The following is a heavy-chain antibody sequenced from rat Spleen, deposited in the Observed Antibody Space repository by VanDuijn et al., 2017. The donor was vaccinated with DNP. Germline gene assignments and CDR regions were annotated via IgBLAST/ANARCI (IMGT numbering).Heavy chain of an antibody. CDR2: INTDGGNT. CDR1: GFTFSNHD. CDR3: ATLITGDY. D-gene: IGHD1-12*01. Sequence: EVQLVESGGGLVQPGRSLKLSCAASGFTFSNHDMAWVRQAPGKGLEWVAAINTDGGNTYYPDSVKGRFTISRDNAENTLYLQMNSLRSEDTATYYCATLITGDYWGQGVMVTVSS. J-gene: IGHJ2*01. V-gene: IGHV5S13*01.